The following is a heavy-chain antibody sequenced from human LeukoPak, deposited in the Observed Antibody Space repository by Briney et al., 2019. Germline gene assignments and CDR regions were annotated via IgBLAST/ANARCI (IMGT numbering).Heavy chain of an antibody. V-gene: IGHV3-74*03. CDR2: INTYWSTK. CDR1: GFTFCTNW. D-gene: IGHD2-21*01. J-gene: IGHJ4*02. Sequence: GGSQSLSCAASGFTFCTNWMHWFRDVQGKGLVLDSRINTYWSTKAYAVSVKCRFTILRDNVKNTLYLLMNSLRAEDTSVYYCARALVSYSDYWGQGSLVTVSS. CDR3: ARALVSYSDY.